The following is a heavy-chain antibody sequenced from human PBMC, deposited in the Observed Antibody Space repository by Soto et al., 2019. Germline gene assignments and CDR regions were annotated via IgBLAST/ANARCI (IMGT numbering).Heavy chain of an antibody. CDR3: ATSSGYTTGWGHY. V-gene: IGHV3-23*01. CDR1: GFTFSSYA. Sequence: EVQLLESGGGLVQPGGSLRLSCAASGFTFSSYAMTWVRQAPGKGLEWVSAISGSGGTTYFGDSVKGRFSISRDNSKNPLYLQMNSLGAEDTAVYYCATSSGYTTGWGHYWGQGTLVTVSS. CDR2: ISGSGGTT. J-gene: IGHJ4*02. D-gene: IGHD6-19*01.